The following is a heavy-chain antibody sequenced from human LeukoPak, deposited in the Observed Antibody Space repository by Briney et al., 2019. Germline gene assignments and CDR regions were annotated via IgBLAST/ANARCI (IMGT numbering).Heavy chain of an antibody. J-gene: IGHJ4*02. D-gene: IGHD4-11*01. Sequence: PGGSLRLSCAASGFTFSDYAMNWVRQAPGKGLEWVSTISGSGGNTYYAGSVKGRFTISRDNSKNTLYLQMNSLRAEDTAIYYCAKDRAVYSNYFDYWGQGTLVTVSS. V-gene: IGHV3-23*01. CDR2: ISGSGGNT. CDR3: AKDRAVYSNYFDY. CDR1: GFTFSDYA.